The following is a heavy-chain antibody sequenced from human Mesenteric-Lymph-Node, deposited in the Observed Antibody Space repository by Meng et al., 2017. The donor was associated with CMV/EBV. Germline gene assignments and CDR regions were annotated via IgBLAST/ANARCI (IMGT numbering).Heavy chain of an antibody. CDR2: INPNSGGT. D-gene: IGHD2-2*01. J-gene: IGHJ4*02. V-gene: IGHV1-2*02. Sequence: ASVKVSCKASEYTFTGYYMHWVRQAPGQGLEWMGWINPNSGGTYYAQRFQGRVTMTRDTSISTAYMELSRLRSDDTAVYYCARDWYCSSTSCYWGYFDYWGQGTPVTVSS. CDR1: EYTFTGYY. CDR3: ARDWYCSSTSCYWGYFDY.